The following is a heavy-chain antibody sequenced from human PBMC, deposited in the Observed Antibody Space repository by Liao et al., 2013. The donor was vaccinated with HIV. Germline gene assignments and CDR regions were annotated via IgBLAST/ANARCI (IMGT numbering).Heavy chain of an antibody. CDR3: ARDQLEQREGWFDP. CDR1: GGSISSGGYS. CDR2: IYHSGST. J-gene: IGHJ5*02. Sequence: QLQLQESGSGLVKPSQTLSLTCAVSGGSISSGGYSWSWIRQPPGKGLEWIGYIYHSGSTYYNPSLRSRVTISVDRSKNQFSLKLTSVTAADTAVYYCARDQLEQREGWFDPSGPREPWSPSPQ. D-gene: IGHD1/OR15-1a*01. V-gene: IGHV4-30-2*01.